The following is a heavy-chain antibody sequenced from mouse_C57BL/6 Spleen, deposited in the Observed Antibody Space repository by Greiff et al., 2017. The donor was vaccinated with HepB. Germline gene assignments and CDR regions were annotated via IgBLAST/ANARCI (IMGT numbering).Heavy chain of an antibody. CDR1: GYAFSSYW. CDR3: ARYDYDPYWYLDV. J-gene: IGHJ1*03. V-gene: IGHV1-80*01. D-gene: IGHD2-4*01. Sequence: VQLQQSGAELVKPGASVKISCKASGYAFSSYWMNWVKQRPGKGLEWIGQIYPGDGDTNYNGKFKGKATLTADKSSSTAYMQLSSLTSEDSAVYCCARYDYDPYWYLDVWGTGTTVTVSS. CDR2: IYPGDGDT.